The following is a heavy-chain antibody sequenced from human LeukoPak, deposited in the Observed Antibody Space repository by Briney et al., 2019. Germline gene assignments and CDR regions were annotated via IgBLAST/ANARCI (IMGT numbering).Heavy chain of an antibody. J-gene: IGHJ3*02. Sequence: GGSLRLSCAASGFTFSSYSMNWVRQAPGKGLEWVSYISSSSSTIYYADSVKGRFTISRDNAKNSLYLQMNSLRAEDTAVYYCATRSGYYYRGAFDIWGQGTMVTVSS. V-gene: IGHV3-48*01. CDR3: ATRSGYYYRGAFDI. CDR1: GFTFSSYS. D-gene: IGHD3-22*01. CDR2: ISSSSSTI.